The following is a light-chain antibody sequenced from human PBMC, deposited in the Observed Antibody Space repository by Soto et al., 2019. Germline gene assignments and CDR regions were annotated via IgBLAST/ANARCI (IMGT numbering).Light chain of an antibody. V-gene: IGLV4-60*03. Sequence: QLVLTQSSSASASLGSSVKLTCTLSSGHSSYIIAWHQQQPGKAPRYLMKLEGSGSYNKGSGVPDRFSGSSSGADRYLTISNLQSEDEADYYCETWDSNTLGWVFGGGTKLTVL. J-gene: IGLJ3*02. CDR2: LEGSGSY. CDR3: ETWDSNTLGWV. CDR1: SGHSSYI.